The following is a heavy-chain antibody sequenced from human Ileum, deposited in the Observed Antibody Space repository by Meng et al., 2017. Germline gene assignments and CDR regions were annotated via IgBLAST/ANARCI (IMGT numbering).Heavy chain of an antibody. Sequence: QVQLQTWGTGLFTPSGTLSPTCAVYGGALSGYYLSWIRQPPGKGREWIGEINHSGSTNYNPSLKSRVTISVDTSKNQFSLKLSSVTAADTAVYYCARGRGLIWFGEWFDPWGQGTLVTVSS. D-gene: IGHD3-10*01. CDR2: INHSGST. V-gene: IGHV4-34*01. J-gene: IGHJ5*02. CDR1: GGALSGYY. CDR3: ARGRGLIWFGEWFDP.